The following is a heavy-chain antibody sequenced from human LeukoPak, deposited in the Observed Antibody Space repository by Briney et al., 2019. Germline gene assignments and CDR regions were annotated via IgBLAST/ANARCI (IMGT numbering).Heavy chain of an antibody. CDR3: ARGAYSSSWSSAYYFDY. J-gene: IGHJ4*02. V-gene: IGHV3-9*01. Sequence: GGSLRLSCAASGFTFDDYAMPWVRQAPGKGLEWVSGISWNSGSIGYADSVKGRFTISRDNAKNSLYLQMNSLRAEDTALYYCARGAYSSSWSSAYYFDYWGQGTLVTVSS. CDR1: GFTFDDYA. D-gene: IGHD6-13*01. CDR2: ISWNSGSI.